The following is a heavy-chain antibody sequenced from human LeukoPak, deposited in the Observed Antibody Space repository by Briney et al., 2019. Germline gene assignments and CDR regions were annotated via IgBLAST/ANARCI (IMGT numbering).Heavy chain of an antibody. Sequence: ASVKVSCKASGYIFTDYGISWVRQAPGKGCEWMGWISSYNGNTNYAQNLQGRVTMTTDTSTSTAYMELRSLRSDDTAVYHCAKDIHPVLGSGASGCFDYWGQGTLVTVSS. D-gene: IGHD2-15*01. CDR1: GYIFTDYG. V-gene: IGHV1-18*01. CDR3: AKDIHPVLGSGASGCFDY. J-gene: IGHJ4*02. CDR2: ISSYNGNT.